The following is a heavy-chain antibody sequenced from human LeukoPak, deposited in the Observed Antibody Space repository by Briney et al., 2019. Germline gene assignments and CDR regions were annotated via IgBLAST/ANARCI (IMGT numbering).Heavy chain of an antibody. J-gene: IGHJ4*02. Sequence: GSLRLSCAASGFTFSSYGMTWVRQTPGKGLEWVSGISGSGDTTYYADSVKGRFTISRDNSKNTLYLQMNSLRAEDTAVYYCAKARPTRDYGYWGQGTLVTVSS. CDR3: AKARPTRDYGY. CDR2: ISGSGDTT. CDR1: GFTFSSYG. V-gene: IGHV3-23*01. D-gene: IGHD3-16*01.